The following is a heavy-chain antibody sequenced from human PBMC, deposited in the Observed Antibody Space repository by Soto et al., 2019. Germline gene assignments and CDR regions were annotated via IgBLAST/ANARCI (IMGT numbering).Heavy chain of an antibody. CDR1: GGSFSGYY. V-gene: IGHV4-34*01. CDR3: ASIAAAGLFFPDY. D-gene: IGHD6-13*01. J-gene: IGHJ4*02. Sequence: QVQLQQWGAGLLKPSETLSLTCAVYGGSFSGYYWSWIRQPPGKGLEWIGEINHSGSTNYNPSLKTRATISVDTSKNQFSLKLSSVTAADTAVYYCASIAAAGLFFPDYWGQGTLVTVSS. CDR2: INHSGST.